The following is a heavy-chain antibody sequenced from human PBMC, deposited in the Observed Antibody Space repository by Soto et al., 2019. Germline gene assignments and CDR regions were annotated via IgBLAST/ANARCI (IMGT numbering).Heavy chain of an antibody. J-gene: IGHJ4*02. D-gene: IGHD3-22*01. CDR3: ARARYYDSSGYYGY. CDR1: GGSISSGDYY. V-gene: IGHV4-30-4*01. CDR2: IYYSGST. Sequence: QVQLQEAGPGLVKPSQTLSLTCTVSGGSISSGDYYWSWIRQPPGKGLAWIGYIYYSGSTYYNPSLNSRVTIQVNTSKNPFPLKLSSVAAADTAVYYCARARYYDSSGYYGYWGQGTLVTVSS.